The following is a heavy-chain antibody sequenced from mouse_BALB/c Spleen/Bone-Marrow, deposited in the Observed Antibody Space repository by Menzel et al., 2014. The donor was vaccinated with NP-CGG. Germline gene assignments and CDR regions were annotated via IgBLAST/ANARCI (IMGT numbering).Heavy chain of an antibody. Sequence: VQRVESGPELVKPGALVKISCKASGYTFTSYDINWVKQRPGQGLEWIGWIYPGDGSTKYNEKFKGKATLTGDKSPSTAYMQLSSLTSENSAVYFCARSGDSSGYGFAYWGQGTLVTVSA. V-gene: IGHV1S56*01. D-gene: IGHD3-2*01. J-gene: IGHJ3*01. CDR2: IYPGDGST. CDR3: ARSGDSSGYGFAY. CDR1: GYTFTSYD.